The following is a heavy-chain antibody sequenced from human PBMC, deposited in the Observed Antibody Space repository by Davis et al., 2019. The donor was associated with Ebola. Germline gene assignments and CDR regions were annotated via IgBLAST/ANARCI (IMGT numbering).Heavy chain of an antibody. CDR2: INPNSGGT. V-gene: IGHV1-2*04. CDR3: ARENIAAAGTWYYYYGMDV. D-gene: IGHD6-13*01. J-gene: IGHJ6*02. Sequence: ASVTVSCQASRYTFTCYYMHWVRQPPGQGLEWMGWINPNSGGTNYAQKFQGCVTMTRDTSISTAYMELSRLRSDDTAVYYCARENIAAAGTWYYYYGMDVWCQGTTVTVSS. CDR1: RYTFTCYY.